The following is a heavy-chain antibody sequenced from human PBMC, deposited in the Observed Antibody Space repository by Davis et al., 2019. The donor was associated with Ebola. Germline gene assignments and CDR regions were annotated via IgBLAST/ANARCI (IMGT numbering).Heavy chain of an antibody. CDR2: IFPGDSDI. Sequence: GESLKISCKGSGYSFTNYWIAWVRQMPGKGLEWMGIIFPGDSDIRYSPSFQGQVTIPADKSISTVYLQWSSLKASDTAMYFCAKGRGPYRRGDAFDIWGRGTMVTVSS. J-gene: IGHJ3*02. D-gene: IGHD1-26*01. V-gene: IGHV5-51*01. CDR1: GYSFTNYW. CDR3: AKGRGPYRRGDAFDI.